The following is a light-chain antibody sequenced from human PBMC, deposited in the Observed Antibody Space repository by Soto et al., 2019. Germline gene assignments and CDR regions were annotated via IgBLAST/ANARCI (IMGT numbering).Light chain of an antibody. CDR3: CSYAGSYV. J-gene: IGLJ1*01. CDR2: DVS. Sequence: HSMLTQPRSVSGSPGQSVTISCTGTSSDVGGYNYVSWYQQHPGKAPKLMIYDVSKRPSGVPDRFSGSKSGNTASLTISGLQAEDEADYYCCSYAGSYVFGTGTKVTVL. CDR1: SSDVGGYNY. V-gene: IGLV2-11*01.